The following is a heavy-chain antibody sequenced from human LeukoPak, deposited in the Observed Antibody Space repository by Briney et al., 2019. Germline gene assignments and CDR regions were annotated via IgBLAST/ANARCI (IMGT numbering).Heavy chain of an antibody. CDR2: IKQDGSEK. CDR1: GFTFSSYW. D-gene: IGHD6-13*01. Sequence: PGGSLRLSCAASGFTFSSYWMSWVRQAPGKGLEWVANIKQDGSEKYYVDSVKGRFTISRDNAKNSLYLQMNSLRAEDTAVYYCAREQLVRHRANWFDPWGQGTLVTVSS. V-gene: IGHV3-7*03. CDR3: AREQLVRHRANWFDP. J-gene: IGHJ5*02.